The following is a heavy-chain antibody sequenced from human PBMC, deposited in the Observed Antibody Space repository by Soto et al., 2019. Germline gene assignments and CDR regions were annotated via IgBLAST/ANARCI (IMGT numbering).Heavy chain of an antibody. D-gene: IGHD4-4*01. CDR1: GFTFSSYA. Sequence: QVQLVESGGGVVQPGRSLRLSCAASGFTFSSYAMHWVRQAPGKGLEWVAVISYDGSNKYYADSEKGRFTISRDNSKNTLDLQMNSLRAEDTAVYYCARPLWRDDYNWGYFDLWGRGTLVTVSS. V-gene: IGHV3-30-3*01. CDR3: ARPLWRDDYNWGYFDL. J-gene: IGHJ2*01. CDR2: ISYDGSNK.